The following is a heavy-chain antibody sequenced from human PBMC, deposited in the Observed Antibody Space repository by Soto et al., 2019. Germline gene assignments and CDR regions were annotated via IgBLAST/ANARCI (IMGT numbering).Heavy chain of an antibody. Sequence: ASVKVSCKASGYTFTSYYMHWVRQAPGQGLEWMGIINPSGGSTSYAQKFQGRVTMTRDTSTSTVYMELSSLRSEDTAVYYCATHKRAYYDSSGYYNYRGQGTLVTVSS. CDR1: GYTFTSYY. CDR3: ATHKRAYYDSSGYYNY. CDR2: INPSGGST. J-gene: IGHJ4*02. V-gene: IGHV1-46*01. D-gene: IGHD3-22*01.